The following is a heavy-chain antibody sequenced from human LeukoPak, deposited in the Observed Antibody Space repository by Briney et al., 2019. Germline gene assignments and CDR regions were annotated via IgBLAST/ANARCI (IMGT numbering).Heavy chain of an antibody. D-gene: IGHD3-22*01. CDR2: IKTKTDGGTT. Sequence: GGSLRLSCAASGFTLSNAWMSWVRQAPGKGLEWVGRIKTKTDGGTTDYAAPVKDRFTISRDDSKNSLYLQMNSLKTEDTAVYYCTASYYDSSGYRVWGQGTLVTVSS. CDR1: GFTLSNAW. CDR3: TASYYDSSGYRV. V-gene: IGHV3-15*01. J-gene: IGHJ4*02.